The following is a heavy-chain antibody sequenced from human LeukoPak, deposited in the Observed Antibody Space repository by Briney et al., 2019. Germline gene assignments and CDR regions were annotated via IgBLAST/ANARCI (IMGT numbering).Heavy chain of an antibody. CDR1: GYTFTGYY. D-gene: IGHD2-15*01. CDR2: INPNSGGT. Sequence: ASVKVSCKASGYTFTGYYMHWVRQAPGQGLEWMGWINPNSGGTNYAQKFQGRVTMTRDTSISTACMELSRLRSDDTAVYYCARDAWGGGRPSDYWGQGTLVTVSS. V-gene: IGHV1-2*02. CDR3: ARDAWGGGRPSDY. J-gene: IGHJ4*02.